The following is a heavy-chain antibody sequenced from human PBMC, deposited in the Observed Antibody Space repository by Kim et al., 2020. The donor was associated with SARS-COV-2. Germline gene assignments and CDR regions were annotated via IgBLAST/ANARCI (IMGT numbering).Heavy chain of an antibody. J-gene: IGHJ4*02. CDR1: GFTFTSYA. V-gene: IGHV3-23*01. D-gene: IGHD3-9*01. CDR3: AKNYHGQSGDMLTACDQ. CDR2: ISGTGGSA. Sequence: GGSLRLSCAASGFTFTSYAMSWVRRAPGKGLEWVSVISGTGGSAYYGDSVKGRFTISRDNSKNTIYLHMSSLRVEDTAVYYCAKNYHGQSGDMLTACDQWGQGTLVTVSS.